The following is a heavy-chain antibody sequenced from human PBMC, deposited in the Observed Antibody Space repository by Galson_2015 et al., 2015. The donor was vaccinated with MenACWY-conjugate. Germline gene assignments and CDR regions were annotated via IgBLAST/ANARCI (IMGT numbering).Heavy chain of an antibody. CDR1: GYDFTTYW. CDR2: IYPRDSET. Sequence: QSGAEVKKPGESLKISFKGSGYDFTTYWIVWVRQMPGKGLEWMGIIYPRDSETTYSPTFQGQVTISADKSISAAYLQWSSLKPSDTAIYYCARRRSSTSGGHWLDPWGQGTLVTVSS. J-gene: IGHJ5*02. CDR3: ARRRSSTSGGHWLDP. V-gene: IGHV5-51*01. D-gene: IGHD2-2*01.